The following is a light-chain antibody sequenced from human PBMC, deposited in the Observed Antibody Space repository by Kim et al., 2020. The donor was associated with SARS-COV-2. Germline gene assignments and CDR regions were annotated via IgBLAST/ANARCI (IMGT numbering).Light chain of an antibody. V-gene: IGLV4-69*01. CDR2: LNRDGTY. CDR1: SGHSSYV. CDR3: QTWGTGIWV. Sequence: ADQLTCTLHSGHSSYVITWHQQQAEKAPRYLMKLNRDGTYTKGDGIPDRFSGSSSGAERYLTISSLQSENEADYYCQTWGTGIWVFGGGTQLTVL. J-gene: IGLJ3*02.